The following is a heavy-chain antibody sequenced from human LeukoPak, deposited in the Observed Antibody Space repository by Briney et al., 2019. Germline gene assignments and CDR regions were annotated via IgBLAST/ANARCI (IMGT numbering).Heavy chain of an antibody. V-gene: IGHV4-39*07. Sequence: SETLSLTCTVSGGSISSSYSYWGWIRQPSGKGLEWIGNIYYSGSTYYSPSLTSRVTVSVDTSKNQFSLKLSSVTAADTAVYYCARDLNDFWSGFMDVWGKGTTVTVSS. CDR1: GGSISSSYSY. J-gene: IGHJ6*03. CDR2: IYYSGST. D-gene: IGHD3-3*01. CDR3: ARDLNDFWSGFMDV.